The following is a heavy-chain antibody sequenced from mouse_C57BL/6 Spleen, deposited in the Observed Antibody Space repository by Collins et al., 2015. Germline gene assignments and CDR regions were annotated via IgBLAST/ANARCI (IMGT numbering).Heavy chain of an antibody. D-gene: IGHD1-3*01. CDR2: INHDGSN. Sequence: DVQLQESGPGLVKPSQSLSLPCSVTGYSITSGYYWNWIRQFPGNKLEWMGYINHDGSNDCNPSLKNRISISRDTSKNQFFLKLNSVTTEDTATYYCARGITTTAMDYWGQGTSVTVSS. V-gene: IGHV3-6*02. CDR3: ARGITTTAMDY. CDR1: GYSITSGYY. J-gene: IGHJ4*01.